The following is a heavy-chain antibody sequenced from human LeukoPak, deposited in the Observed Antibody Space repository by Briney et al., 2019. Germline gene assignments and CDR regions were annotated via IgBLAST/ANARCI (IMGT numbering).Heavy chain of an antibody. CDR3: ARISDPYSGSPFDY. J-gene: IGHJ4*02. V-gene: IGHV1-69*04. CDR1: GYTFTSYD. CDR2: IIPILGIA. Sequence: ASVKVSCKASGYTFTSYDINWVRQATGQGLEWMGRIIPILGIANYAQKFQGRVTITADKSTSTAYMELSSLRSEDTAVYYCARISDPYSGSPFDYWGQGTLVTVSS. D-gene: IGHD1-26*01.